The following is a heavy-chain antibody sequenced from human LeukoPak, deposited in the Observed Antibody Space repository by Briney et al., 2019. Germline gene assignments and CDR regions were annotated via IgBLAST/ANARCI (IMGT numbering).Heavy chain of an antibody. CDR3: ARARDGHINNWFDP. D-gene: IGHD5-24*01. CDR2: IYYSGST. Sequence: SETLSLTCTVSGGSISSSSYYWSWIRQPPGKGLEWIGYIYYSGSTNYNPSLKSRVTISVDTSKNQFSLKMSSVTAADTAVYYCARARDGHINNWFDPWGQGTLVTVSS. J-gene: IGHJ5*02. CDR1: GGSISSSSYY. V-gene: IGHV4-61*01.